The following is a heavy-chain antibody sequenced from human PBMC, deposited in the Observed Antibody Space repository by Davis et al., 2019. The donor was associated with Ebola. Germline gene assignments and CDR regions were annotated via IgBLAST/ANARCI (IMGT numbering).Heavy chain of an antibody. Sequence: GESLKISCAASGFTFSSYSMNWVRQAPGKGLEWVAVIWYDGSNKYYADSVKGRFTISRDNSKNTLYLQMNSLRAEDTAVYYCARDLYAYYDFWSGAFDPWGQGTLVTVSS. V-gene: IGHV3-33*08. D-gene: IGHD3-3*01. CDR1: GFTFSSYS. CDR2: IWYDGSNK. J-gene: IGHJ5*02. CDR3: ARDLYAYYDFWSGAFDP.